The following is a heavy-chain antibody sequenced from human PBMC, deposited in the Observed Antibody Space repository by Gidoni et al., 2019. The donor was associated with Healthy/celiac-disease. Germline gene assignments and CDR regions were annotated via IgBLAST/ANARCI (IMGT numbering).Heavy chain of an antibody. D-gene: IGHD2-8*01. CDR1: GYTFTGYY. J-gene: IGHJ6*02. V-gene: IGHV1-2*02. CDR2: INPNSGGT. CDR3: ARELIPPYYYYGMDV. Sequence: QVQLVQSGAVVKKLGASVKVSCKASGYTFTGYYMHWVRQATGLGLEWMGWINPNSGGTNYAKKFQSRVTMTRNTSISTAYMELSRLRSDDTAVYYCARELIPPYYYYGMDVWGQGTTVTVSS.